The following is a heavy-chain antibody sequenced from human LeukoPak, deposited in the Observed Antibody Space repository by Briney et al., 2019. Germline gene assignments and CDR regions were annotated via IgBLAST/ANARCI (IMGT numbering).Heavy chain of an antibody. Sequence: ASVKVSCKASGYTFTSYAVHWVRQAPGQRLEWMGWINAGNGNTKYSQKYQGRVTIIRDTSANTAYMELSSLGSEDTAVYYCARGLLWFGELSPPGYWGQGTLVTVSS. V-gene: IGHV1-3*01. CDR1: GYTFTSYA. CDR2: INAGNGNT. D-gene: IGHD3-10*01. J-gene: IGHJ4*02. CDR3: ARGLLWFGELSPPGY.